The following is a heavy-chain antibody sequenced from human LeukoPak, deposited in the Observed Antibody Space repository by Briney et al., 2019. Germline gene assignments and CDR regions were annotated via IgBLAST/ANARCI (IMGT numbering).Heavy chain of an antibody. Sequence: GGSLRLSCAASGFTFSSYSMNWVRQAPGKGLEWVSSISSSSSYIYYADSVKGRFTISRDNAKNSLYLQMNSLRAGDTAVYYCARDNNWNSGYFDYWGQGTLVTVSS. V-gene: IGHV3-21*01. CDR1: GFTFSSYS. CDR2: ISSSSSYI. J-gene: IGHJ4*02. D-gene: IGHD1-1*01. CDR3: ARDNNWNSGYFDY.